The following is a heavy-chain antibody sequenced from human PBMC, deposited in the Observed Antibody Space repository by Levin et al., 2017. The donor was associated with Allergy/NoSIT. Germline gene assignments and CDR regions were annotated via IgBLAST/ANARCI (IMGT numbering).Heavy chain of an antibody. CDR2: ISYDGSNK. CDR3: ARDGGYGDHLDY. J-gene: IGHJ4*02. Sequence: GSLLKISCAASGFTFSSYAMHWVRQAPGKGLEWVAVISYDGSNKYYADSVKGRFTISRDNSKNTLYLQMNSLRAEDTAVYYCARDGGYGDHLDYWGQGTLVTVSS. CDR1: GFTFSSYA. D-gene: IGHD4-17*01. V-gene: IGHV3-30-3*01.